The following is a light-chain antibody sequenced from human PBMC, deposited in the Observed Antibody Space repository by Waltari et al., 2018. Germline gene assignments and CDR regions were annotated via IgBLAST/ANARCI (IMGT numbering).Light chain of an antibody. Sequence: QSALTQPASVSGSPGQSIPFSCTGDSSNVAGSNYGSWYQQQPGKAPRIMIYDVSIRPSGVSNRFSGSKSGNTASLTISGLQAEDEADYYCSSYSRTSTLVVFGGGTKLAVL. CDR3: SSYSRTSTLVV. J-gene: IGLJ2*01. CDR2: DVS. CDR1: SSNVAGSNY. V-gene: IGLV2-14*03.